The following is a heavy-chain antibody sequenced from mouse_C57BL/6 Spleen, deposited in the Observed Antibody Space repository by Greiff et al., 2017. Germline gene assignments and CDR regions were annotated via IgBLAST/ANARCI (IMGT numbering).Heavy chain of an antibody. CDR2: ISDGGSYT. CDR3: ARDEGLRRGFAY. Sequence: EVKVEESGGGLVKPGGSLKLSCAASGFTFSSYAMSWVRQTPEKRLEWVASISDGGSYTYYPDNVKGRFTISRDNAKNNLYLQMSHLKSEDTAMYDCARDEGLRRGFAYWGQGTLVTVSA. CDR1: GFTFSSYA. V-gene: IGHV5-4*01. D-gene: IGHD2-4*01. J-gene: IGHJ3*01.